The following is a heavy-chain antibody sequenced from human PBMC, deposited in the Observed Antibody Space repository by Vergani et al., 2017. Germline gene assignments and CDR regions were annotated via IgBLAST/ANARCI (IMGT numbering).Heavy chain of an antibody. D-gene: IGHD3-22*01. CDR3: ARERAGGYYDSSGYQGGFDY. CDR1: GGTFSSYA. Sequence: QVQLVQSGAEVKKPGSSVKVSCKASGGTFSSYAISWVRQAPGQGLEWMGGIIPIFGTANYAQKFPGRVTITADESTSTAYMELSSLGYEDTDVYYGARERAGGYYDSSGYQGGFDYWGQGTLVTVSS. V-gene: IGHV1-69*01. CDR2: IIPIFGTA. J-gene: IGHJ4*02.